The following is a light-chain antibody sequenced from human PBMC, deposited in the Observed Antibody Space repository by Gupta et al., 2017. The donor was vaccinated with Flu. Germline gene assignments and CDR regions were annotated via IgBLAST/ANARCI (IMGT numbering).Light chain of an antibody. V-gene: IGLV3-21*02. Sequence: SYVLTQPPSMSVAPGQPARITCGGNNIGGYSVHWYQQKPGQAPVLVVHDDSARPSGIPERFSGSNSGNTATLTISRVEAGDEAGYYCQVWDSSSDHYVFGTGTKVTVL. CDR2: DDS. J-gene: IGLJ1*01. CDR3: QVWDSSSDHYV. CDR1: NIGGYS.